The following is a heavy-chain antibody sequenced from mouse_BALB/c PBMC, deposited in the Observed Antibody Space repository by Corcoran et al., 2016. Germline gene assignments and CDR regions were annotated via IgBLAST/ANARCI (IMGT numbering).Heavy chain of an antibody. CDR1: GYSFTGYT. CDR3: ARREGNYVDYAMDY. Sequence: EVQLQQSGPELVKPGASMKISCKASGYSFTGYTMNWVKQSHGKNLEWIGLINPYNGGTSYNQKFKGKATLTVDKSSSTAYMELLSLTSEDSAVYDCARREGNYVDYAMDYWGQGTSVTVSS. J-gene: IGHJ4*01. CDR2: INPYNGGT. V-gene: IGHV1-18*01. D-gene: IGHD2-1*01.